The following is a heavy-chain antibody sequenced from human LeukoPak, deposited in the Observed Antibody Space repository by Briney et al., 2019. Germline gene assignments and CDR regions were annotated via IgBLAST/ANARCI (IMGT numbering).Heavy chain of an antibody. Sequence: AGGSLRLSCAASGFTFDDYPMHWVRQAPGKGLEWVSLISEDGVKTYYAGSVRGRFTISRDNSDNSLYLQMNSLRTEDTAVYYCARDSAWTTFDLWGRGTLVTVSS. J-gene: IGHJ2*01. V-gene: IGHV3-43*02. CDR2: ISEDGVKT. CDR3: ARDSAWTTFDL. D-gene: IGHD3/OR15-3a*01. CDR1: GFTFDDYP.